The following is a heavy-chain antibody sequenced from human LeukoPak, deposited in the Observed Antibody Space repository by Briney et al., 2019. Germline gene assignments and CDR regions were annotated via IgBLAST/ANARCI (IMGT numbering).Heavy chain of an antibody. CDR2: INPNSGGT. V-gene: IGHV1-2*06. CDR1: GYTFTGYY. J-gene: IGHJ4*02. Sequence: ASVKVSCKASGYTFTGYYMHWVRQAPGQGLEWMGRINPNSGGTNYAQKFQGRVTMTRDTSISTAYMELSRLRSDDTAVYYCASLGGSPTNKRCIMIFCRDFDYWGQGTLVTVSS. CDR3: ASLGGSPTNKRCIMIFCRDFDY. D-gene: IGHD3-9*01.